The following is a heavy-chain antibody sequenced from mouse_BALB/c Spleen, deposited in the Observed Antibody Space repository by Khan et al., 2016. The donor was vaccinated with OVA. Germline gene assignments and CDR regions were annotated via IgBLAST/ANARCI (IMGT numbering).Heavy chain of an antibody. Sequence: VQLQQSGPEVVKPGASVKMSCKASGYTFTSYVMHWVKQKPGQGLEWIGYIYPFNDATKFNEKFNGKATLTSDKSSSTAYMELSSLSSEDSAVLYCSPAGSYYGSFVYWGQGTLVTVSA. J-gene: IGHJ3*01. CDR2: IYPFNDAT. D-gene: IGHD1-1*01. CDR1: GYTFTSYV. V-gene: IGHV1S136*01. CDR3: SPAGSYYGSFVY.